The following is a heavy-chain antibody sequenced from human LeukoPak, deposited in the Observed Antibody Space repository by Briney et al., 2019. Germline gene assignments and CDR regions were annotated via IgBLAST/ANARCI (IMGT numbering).Heavy chain of an antibody. CDR1: GGSISSYY. V-gene: IGHV4-4*07. CDR3: ARGNGVGAYNWFDP. J-gene: IGHJ5*02. D-gene: IGHD1-26*01. Sequence: SETLSLTCTVSGGSISSYYWSWIRQPAGKGLEWIGRIYTSGSTNYNPSLKSRVTMSVDTSKNQFSLKLSSVTAADTAVYYCARGNGVGAYNWFDPWGQGTLVTVSS. CDR2: IYTSGST.